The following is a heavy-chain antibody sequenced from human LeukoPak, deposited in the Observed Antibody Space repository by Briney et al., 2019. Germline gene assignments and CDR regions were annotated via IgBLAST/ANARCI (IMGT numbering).Heavy chain of an antibody. CDR1: GFTFSRFW. V-gene: IGHV3-7*01. J-gene: IGHJ6*02. CDR2: VNQDGSEK. CDR3: ARVSGYCSSTSCPIQYYYGMDV. Sequence: GGSLRLSCAASGFTFSRFWMTWVRQAPGKGLEWVANVNQDGSEKYYVDSVKGRFTISRDNAKNSLYLQMNSLRAEDTAVYYCARVSGYCSSTSCPIQYYYGMDVWGQGTTVTVSS. D-gene: IGHD2-2*03.